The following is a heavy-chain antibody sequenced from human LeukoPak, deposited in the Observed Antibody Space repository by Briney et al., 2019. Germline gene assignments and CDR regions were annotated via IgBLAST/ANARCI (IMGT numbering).Heavy chain of an antibody. Sequence: GGSLRLSCAASEFTFNTYTMNWVRQAPGKGLEWVSSVSSSSNYIYYADSVKGRFTISRDNAKNSLYLQMNSLRAEDTAVYYCARSGGYDKLDYWGQGTLVTVSS. J-gene: IGHJ4*02. CDR1: EFTFNTYT. CDR2: VSSSSNYI. V-gene: IGHV3-21*01. CDR3: ARSGGYDKLDY. D-gene: IGHD5-12*01.